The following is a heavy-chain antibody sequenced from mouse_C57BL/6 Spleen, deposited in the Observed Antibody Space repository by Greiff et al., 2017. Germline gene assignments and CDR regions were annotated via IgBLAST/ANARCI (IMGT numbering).Heavy chain of an antibody. CDR3: ARETTVVADY. D-gene: IGHD1-1*01. CDR1: GYTFTSYW. Sequence: VQLQQSGTVLARPGASVKMSCKTSGYTFTSYWMHWVKQRPGQGLEWIGAIYPGNSDTRYNQKFKGKAKLPAVTSASTAYMELSSLTNEDSAVYYCARETTVVADYWGQGTTLTVSS. V-gene: IGHV1-5*01. J-gene: IGHJ2*01. CDR2: IYPGNSDT.